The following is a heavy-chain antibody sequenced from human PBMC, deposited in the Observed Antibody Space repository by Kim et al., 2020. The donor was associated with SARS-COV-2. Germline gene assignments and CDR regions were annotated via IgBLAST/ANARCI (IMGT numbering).Heavy chain of an antibody. CDR3: AKDSTYSSSWYDLGGIAVAGNIDP. Sequence: GGSLRLSCAASGFTFSSYGMHWVRQAPGKGLEWVAVIWYDGSNKYYADSVKGRFTISRDNSKNTLYLQMNSLRAEDTAVYYCAKDSTYSSSWYDLGGIAVAGNIDPWGQGTLVTVSS. CDR2: IWYDGSNK. J-gene: IGHJ5*02. CDR1: GFTFSSYG. V-gene: IGHV3-33*06. D-gene: IGHD6-19*01.